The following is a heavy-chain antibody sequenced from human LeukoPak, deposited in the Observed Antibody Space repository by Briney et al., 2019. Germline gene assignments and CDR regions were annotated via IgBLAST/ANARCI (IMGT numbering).Heavy chain of an antibody. Sequence: GESLKISCEGSGYSFISYWIGWVRQMPGKGLEWMGIIYPGDSDTRYSPSFQGQVTISADKSISTAYLQWSSLKASDTAMYYCASSSGRPPYYFDYWGHGSLVTVSS. V-gene: IGHV5-51*01. J-gene: IGHJ4*01. CDR3: ASSSGRPPYYFDY. D-gene: IGHD6-19*01. CDR2: IYPGDSDT. CDR1: GYSFISYW.